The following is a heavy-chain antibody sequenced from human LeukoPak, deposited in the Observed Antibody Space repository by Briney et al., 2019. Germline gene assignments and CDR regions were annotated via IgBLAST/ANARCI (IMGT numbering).Heavy chain of an antibody. CDR3: ARVYYYGSPTMDV. CDR1: GGSLSSYY. V-gene: IGHV4-59*01. Sequence: SETLSLTCTVSGGSLSSYYWSWLRQPPGKGLEWIGYIYYSGSTNYNPSLKSRVTISVDTSKNQFSLKLSSVTAADTAVYYCARVYYYGSPTMDVWGKGTTVTISS. J-gene: IGHJ6*04. D-gene: IGHD3-10*01. CDR2: IYYSGST.